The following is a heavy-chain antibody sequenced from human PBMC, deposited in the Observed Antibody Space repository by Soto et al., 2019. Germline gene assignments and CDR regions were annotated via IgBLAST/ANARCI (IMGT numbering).Heavy chain of an antibody. CDR3: SRDKGEGSTLISVSMAFDI. Sequence: ASVKVSCKDSGYTFTSYGISWVRQAPGQGLEWMGWNSAYNGNTHYAQKLQGRVTMTTDTSTSTAYMELRSLRSDDTAVYYCSRDKGEGSTLISVSMAFDIWGQGTMVTVSS. CDR1: GYTFTSYG. CDR2: NSAYNGNT. D-gene: IGHD1-26*01. J-gene: IGHJ3*02. V-gene: IGHV1-18*01.